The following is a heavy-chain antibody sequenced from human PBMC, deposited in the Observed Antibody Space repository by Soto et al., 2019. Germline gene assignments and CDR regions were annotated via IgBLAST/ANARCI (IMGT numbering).Heavy chain of an antibody. CDR2: ISGSGDNT. CDR3: ARRGSGSYYDY. Sequence: EVPLLESGGGLVQPGGSLRLSCAASGFTFSSYAMRWVRQAPGKGLEWVSAISGSGDNTYYADSVKGRFTISRDNSKNTLYLQMNSLRAEDTAVYYCARRGSGSYYDYWGQGTLVTVSS. J-gene: IGHJ4*02. V-gene: IGHV3-23*01. CDR1: GFTFSSYA. D-gene: IGHD1-26*01.